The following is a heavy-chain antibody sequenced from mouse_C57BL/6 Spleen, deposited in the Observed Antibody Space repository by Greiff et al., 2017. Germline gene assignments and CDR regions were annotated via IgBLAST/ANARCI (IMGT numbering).Heavy chain of an antibody. D-gene: IGHD1-1*01. V-gene: IGHV1-52*01. CDR1: GYTFTSYW. J-gene: IGHJ1*03. CDR3: ARRRGTTVDWYCDV. Sequence: QVQLQQPGAELVRPGSSVKLSCKASGYTFTSYWMHWVKQRPIQGLEWIGNIDPSDSETHYNQKFKDKATLTVDKSSSPAYMQLSSLTSEDSAVYSCARRRGTTVDWYCDVWGTGTTVTVSS. CDR2: IDPSDSET.